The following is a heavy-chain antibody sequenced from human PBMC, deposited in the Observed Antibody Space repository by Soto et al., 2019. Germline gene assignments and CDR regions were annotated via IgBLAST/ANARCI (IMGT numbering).Heavy chain of an antibody. Sequence: ASVKVSCKASGYTFTSYDINWVRQATGQGLEWMGWMNPNSGNTGYAQKFQGRVTMTRNTSISTAYMEPSSLRSEDTAVYYCARGAASAYDAFDIWGQGTMVTVSS. CDR1: GYTFTSYD. CDR3: ARGAASAYDAFDI. D-gene: IGHD2-15*01. V-gene: IGHV1-8*01. J-gene: IGHJ3*02. CDR2: MNPNSGNT.